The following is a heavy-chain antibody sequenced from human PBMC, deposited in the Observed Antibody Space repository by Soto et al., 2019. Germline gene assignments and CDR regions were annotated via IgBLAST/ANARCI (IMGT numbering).Heavy chain of an antibody. V-gene: IGHV1-3*01. J-gene: IGHJ5*02. CDR2: INVGNGNT. Sequence: QVQLVQSGAEVKKPGASVKVSCKASGFPFAGNTVLWVRQAPGQGLEWVGWINVGNGNTKLSQKFQGRFTLARDTSASTAYMELSSLTSEDTAVYYCARGLPTTVTILQSWGQGTLVTVAS. CDR3: ARGLPTTVTILQS. D-gene: IGHD4-17*01. CDR1: GFPFAGNT.